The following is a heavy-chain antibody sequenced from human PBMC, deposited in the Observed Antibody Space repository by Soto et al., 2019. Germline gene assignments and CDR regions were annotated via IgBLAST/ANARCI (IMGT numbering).Heavy chain of an antibody. CDR1: GYTFTSYY. CDR2: INPSGGST. V-gene: IGHV1-46*01. CDR3: VYSSGRQAPLIDY. D-gene: IGHD6-19*01. J-gene: IGHJ4*02. Sequence: GASVKVSCKASGYTFTSYYMHWVRQAPGQGLEWMGIINPSGGSTSYAQKFQGRVTMTRDTSTSTVYMELSSLRSEDTAVYYCVYSSGRQAPLIDYWGQGTLVTVSS.